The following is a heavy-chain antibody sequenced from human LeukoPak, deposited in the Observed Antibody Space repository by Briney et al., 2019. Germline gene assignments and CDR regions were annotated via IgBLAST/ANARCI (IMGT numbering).Heavy chain of an antibody. D-gene: IGHD1-26*01. CDR1: GFIFSTYR. CDR2: ISTSSYYI. V-gene: IGHV3-21*01. CDR3: ARESGSYDY. Sequence: GGSLRLSCAASGFIFSTYRMTWVRQAPGKGLEWVSSISTSSYYIYYADSVKGRFTISRDNAKDSLCLQMNSLRAEDTAVYYCARESGSYDYWGQGTLVPVSS. J-gene: IGHJ4*02.